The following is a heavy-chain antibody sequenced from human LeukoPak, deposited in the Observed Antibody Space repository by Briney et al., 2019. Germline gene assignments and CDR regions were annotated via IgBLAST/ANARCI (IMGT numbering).Heavy chain of an antibody. CDR2: INWNGGST. V-gene: IGHV3-20*04. CDR3: ARGGLIQRHAFAI. Sequence: RPGGSLRLSCAASGFTFDDYGMSWVRQVPGKGLEGVSGINWNGGSTVNADSVKGRFTISRDNAKNSLYLQMNSLRGEDTALYYCARGGLIQRHAFAIWGQGTMVTVSS. J-gene: IGHJ3*02. D-gene: IGHD1-1*01. CDR1: GFTFDDYG.